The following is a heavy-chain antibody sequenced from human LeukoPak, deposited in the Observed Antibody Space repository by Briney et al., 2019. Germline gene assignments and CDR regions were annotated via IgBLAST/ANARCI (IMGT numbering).Heavy chain of an antibody. CDR3: AKDRWFGTLPSDYFDY. CDR2: ISGSGGST. D-gene: IGHD3-10*01. CDR1: GFTFSSYG. V-gene: IGHV3-23*01. J-gene: IGHJ4*02. Sequence: GGTLRLSCAASGFTFSSYGMSWVRQAPGKGLEWVSAISGSGGSTYYADSVKGRFTISRDNSKNTLYLQMNSLRAEDTAVYYCAKDRWFGTLPSDYFDYWGQGTLVTVSS.